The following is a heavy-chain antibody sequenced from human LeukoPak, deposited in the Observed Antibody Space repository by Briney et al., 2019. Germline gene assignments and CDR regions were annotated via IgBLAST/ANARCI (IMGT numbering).Heavy chain of an antibody. CDR3: ARDLIVVVPAAIAHRYYYYYVDV. V-gene: IGHV7-4-1*02. D-gene: IGHD2-2*01. CDR1: GYTFISYA. Sequence: ASVKVSCKASGYTFISYAMNWVRQAPGQGLEWMGWINTNTANPTYAQGFTGRFVFSLDTSVSTAYLQISSLKAEDTAVYYCARDLIVVVPAAIAHRYYYYYVDVWGKGTTVTVSS. CDR2: INTNTANP. J-gene: IGHJ6*03.